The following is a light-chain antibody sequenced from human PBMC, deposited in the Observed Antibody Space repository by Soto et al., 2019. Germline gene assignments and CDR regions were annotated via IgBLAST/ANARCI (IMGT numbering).Light chain of an antibody. Sequence: DIQMTQSPSSLSASVGDRVTITCRASQSISNYLNWYQQKPGKAPKFLIYAASSLQSGVPSRFSGSGSGTDFTLTISSLQREDFATYLCQQGYSSSWTFGQGTKVDIK. CDR2: AAS. V-gene: IGKV1-39*01. CDR3: QQGYSSSWT. CDR1: QSISNY. J-gene: IGKJ1*01.